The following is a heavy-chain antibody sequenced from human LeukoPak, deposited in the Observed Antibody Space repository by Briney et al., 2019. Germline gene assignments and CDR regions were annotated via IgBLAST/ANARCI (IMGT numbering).Heavy chain of an antibody. D-gene: IGHD5-12*01. CDR1: GFIFSTNA. J-gene: IGHJ4*02. Sequence: GGSLRLSCAASGFIFSTNAMSWVRQAPGKGLEWVSAISGSGDNTFSADSVKGRFTISRDNAKNSLYLQMNSLTPEDTAVYYCARVGRYSGYDWFDYWGQGTLVTVSS. CDR2: ISGSGDNT. CDR3: ARVGRYSGYDWFDY. V-gene: IGHV3-23*01.